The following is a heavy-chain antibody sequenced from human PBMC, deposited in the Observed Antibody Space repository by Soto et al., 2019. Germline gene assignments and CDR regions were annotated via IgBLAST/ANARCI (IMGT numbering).Heavy chain of an antibody. CDR2: IYYSGST. Sequence: PSETLPLTCTVSGGSISSGDYYWSWIRQPPGKGLEWIGYIYYSGSTYYNPSLKSRVTISVDTSKNQFSLKLSSVTAADTAVYYCARVGYYGSGSYWVYFDYWGQGTLVTVSS. CDR3: ARVGYYGSGSYWVYFDY. J-gene: IGHJ4*02. CDR1: GGSISSGDYY. D-gene: IGHD3-10*01. V-gene: IGHV4-30-4*01.